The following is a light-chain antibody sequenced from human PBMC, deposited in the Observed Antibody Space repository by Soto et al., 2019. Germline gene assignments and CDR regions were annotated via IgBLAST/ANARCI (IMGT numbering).Light chain of an antibody. Sequence: IQMTQSPSTLSASVGDRVTITCRASQSISSWLAWYQQKPGKAPKLLIYKASSLESGVPSRFSGSGSGTEFTLTISSLQPDDFATYYCQQYNSYHMYTFGQGTKLEIK. CDR2: KAS. V-gene: IGKV1-5*03. CDR3: QQYNSYHMYT. CDR1: QSISSW. J-gene: IGKJ2*01.